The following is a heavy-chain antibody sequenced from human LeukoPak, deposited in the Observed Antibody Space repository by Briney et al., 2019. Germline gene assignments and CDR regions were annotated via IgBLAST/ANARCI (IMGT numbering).Heavy chain of an antibody. Sequence: GGSLRLFCAASGFTFGSYWMHWVRQAPGKGLEWVSRINSDGSSTIYADSAKGRFTISRDNAKNTLYLQMNSLRAEDTAVYYCARDWNLLRYFDWLLPPNWFDPWGQGTLVTVSS. CDR1: GFTFGSYW. V-gene: IGHV3-74*01. D-gene: IGHD3-9*01. CDR2: INSDGSST. CDR3: ARDWNLLRYFDWLLPPNWFDP. J-gene: IGHJ5*02.